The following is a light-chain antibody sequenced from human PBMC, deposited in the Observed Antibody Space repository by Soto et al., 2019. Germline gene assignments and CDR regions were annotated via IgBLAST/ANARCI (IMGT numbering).Light chain of an antibody. V-gene: IGKV1-33*01. Sequence: DIQMTQSPSALSASVGDRVTITCRASQSIKTWLAWYQRKPGRAPNLLIYHASKLAKGVTSRFSGSGSGTDFSFIITSLQREDLATYYCQQYYGLPPLTFGQGTRLEIK. CDR2: HAS. CDR3: QQYYGLPPLT. J-gene: IGKJ5*01. CDR1: QSIKTW.